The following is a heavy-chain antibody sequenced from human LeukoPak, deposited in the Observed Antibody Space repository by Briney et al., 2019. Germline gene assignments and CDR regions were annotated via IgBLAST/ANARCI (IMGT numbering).Heavy chain of an antibody. CDR1: GFTFSSYE. CDR2: ISSSGSTI. J-gene: IGHJ4*02. D-gene: IGHD3-9*01. Sequence: GGSLRLSCAASGFTFSSYEMNWVRQAPGKGLEWVSYISSSGSTIYYADSVKGRFTISRDNAKNSLYLQMNSLRAEDTAVYYCASDGDWLSYYWGQGTLVTVSS. CDR3: ASDGDWLSYY. V-gene: IGHV3-48*03.